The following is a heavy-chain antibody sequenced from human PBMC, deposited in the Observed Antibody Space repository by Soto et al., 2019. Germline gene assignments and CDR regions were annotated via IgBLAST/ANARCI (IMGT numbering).Heavy chain of an antibody. J-gene: IGHJ6*02. Sequence: SETLSLTFPVFGRSIRSGSYYWGWIRQPPGKGLEWMGSIYYSGSTYYNPSLKSRVTISVDTSKNQFSLKLSSVTAADTAVYYRASQFLNGDYYYGMDVWGQGTTVTVSS. CDR3: ASQFLNGDYYYGMDV. D-gene: IGHD2-21*01. CDR1: GRSIRSGSYY. CDR2: IYYSGST. V-gene: IGHV4-39*01.